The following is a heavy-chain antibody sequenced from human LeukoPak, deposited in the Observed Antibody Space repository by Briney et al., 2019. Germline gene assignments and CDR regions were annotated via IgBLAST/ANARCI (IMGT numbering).Heavy chain of an antibody. Sequence: PSETLSLTCTVSGASISSWYWSWIRQPPGKGLEWIGYICGSGNTNYNPSLKSRVTISVDTSKNQFSLKLSSVTAADTAVYYCATTLWFGELFVPFDAFDIWGQGTTVTVSS. D-gene: IGHD3-10*01. J-gene: IGHJ3*02. V-gene: IGHV4-59*01. CDR3: ATTLWFGELFVPFDAFDI. CDR1: GASISSWY. CDR2: ICGSGNT.